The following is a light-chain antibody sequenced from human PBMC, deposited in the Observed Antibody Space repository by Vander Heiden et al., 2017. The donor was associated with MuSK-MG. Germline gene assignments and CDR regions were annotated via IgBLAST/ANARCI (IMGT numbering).Light chain of an antibody. V-gene: IGKV1-27*01. CDR2: AAS. CDR3: QKYNRASFT. J-gene: IGKJ3*01. Sequence: DIQMTQSPSSVSASVGDRVTITCRASQGILNYLAWYQQKPGQVPQLLIYAASTLESGVPSRFSGTGFGTDFTLTISGLQPEDVATYYCQKYNRASFTFGPGTKVDIK. CDR1: QGILNY.